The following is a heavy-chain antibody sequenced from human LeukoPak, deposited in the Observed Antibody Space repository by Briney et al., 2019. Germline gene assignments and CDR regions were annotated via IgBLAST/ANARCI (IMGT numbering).Heavy chain of an antibody. CDR3: ARVGRQDWYYYGMDV. Sequence: ASVKASCKASGYTFIGYYMHWVRQAPGQGLEWMGWIDPNSGGSNFAQKFQGRVTMTRDTSINTAYMELSRLRSDDTAVYYCARVGRQDWYYYGMDVWGQGTTVTVSS. CDR2: IDPNSGGS. J-gene: IGHJ6*02. CDR1: GYTFIGYY. V-gene: IGHV1-2*02. D-gene: IGHD3/OR15-3a*01.